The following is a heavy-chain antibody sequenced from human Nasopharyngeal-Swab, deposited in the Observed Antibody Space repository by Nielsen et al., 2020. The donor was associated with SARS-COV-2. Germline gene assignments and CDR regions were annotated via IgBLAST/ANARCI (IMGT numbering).Heavy chain of an antibody. Sequence: GESLKISCAASGFTFRSYALSWVRQAPGKGLEWVSAIRGSGGSTYYADSVKGRFTISRDNSKNTLYLQMNSLRAEDTAVYYCAKRLAGYCSGGSCPRGWYFDLWGRGTLVTVSS. D-gene: IGHD2-15*01. CDR1: GFTFRSYA. V-gene: IGHV3-23*01. CDR2: IRGSGGST. J-gene: IGHJ2*01. CDR3: AKRLAGYCSGGSCPRGWYFDL.